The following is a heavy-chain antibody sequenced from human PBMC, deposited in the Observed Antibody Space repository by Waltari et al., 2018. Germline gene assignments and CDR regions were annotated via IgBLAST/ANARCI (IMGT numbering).Heavy chain of an antibody. Sequence: QLQLQESGPRLVKPSGTLSLTCGVSGDSMSSTYWWGWVRQPPGKGLEWIGQVYGGGRTNYNPSFASRVTVALDTDNKQFSLTVTSATAADTAVYHCARDRGRGLYLDSWGPGLLVTVSP. CDR3: ARDRGRGLYLDS. CDR1: GDSMSSTYW. V-gene: IGHV4-4*02. CDR2: VYGGGRT. D-gene: IGHD5-12*01. J-gene: IGHJ4*02.